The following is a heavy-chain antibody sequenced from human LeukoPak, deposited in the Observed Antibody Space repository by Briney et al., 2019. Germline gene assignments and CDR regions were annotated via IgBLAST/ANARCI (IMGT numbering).Heavy chain of an antibody. CDR2: ISWNSGSI. D-gene: IGHD6-19*01. V-gene: IGHV3-9*01. CDR1: GFTFYDYA. J-gene: IGHJ6*02. CDR3: AKDINLAMAGTFYYYGMDV. Sequence: GRSLRLSCAASGFTFYDYAMHWVRHAPGKGLEWGSGISWNSGSIGYADSVKGRFTISRDNAKNSLYLQMNSLRAEDTALYYCAKDINLAMAGTFYYYGMDVWSQGTTVTVSS.